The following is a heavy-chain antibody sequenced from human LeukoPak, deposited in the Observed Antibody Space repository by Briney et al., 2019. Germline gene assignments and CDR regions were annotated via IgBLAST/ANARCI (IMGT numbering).Heavy chain of an antibody. CDR1: GFTFDDYA. CDR2: TSWNSGSI. Sequence: GRSLRLSCAASGFTFDDYAMHWVRQAPGKGLEWVSGTSWNSGSIGYADSVKGRFTISRDNAKNSLYPQMNSLRAEDTALYYCAKDGDSSGYYRYYFDYWGQGTLVTVSS. V-gene: IGHV3-9*01. J-gene: IGHJ4*02. CDR3: AKDGDSSGYYRYYFDY. D-gene: IGHD3-22*01.